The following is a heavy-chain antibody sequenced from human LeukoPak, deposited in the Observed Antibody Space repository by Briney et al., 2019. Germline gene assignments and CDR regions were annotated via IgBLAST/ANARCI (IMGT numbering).Heavy chain of an antibody. CDR2: ISYDGSNK. D-gene: IGHD4-17*01. CDR3: ARGGDYRDL. CDR1: GFTFSSYA. J-gene: IGHJ4*02. Sequence: GGSLRLSCAASGFTFSSYAMHWVRQAPGKGLEWVSVISYDGSNKYYADSVKGRFTISRDNSKNTLYLQMNSLRAEDTAVYYCARGGDYRDLWGQETMVTVSS. V-gene: IGHV3-30-3*01.